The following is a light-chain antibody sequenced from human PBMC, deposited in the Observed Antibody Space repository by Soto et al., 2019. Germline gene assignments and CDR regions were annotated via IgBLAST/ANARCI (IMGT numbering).Light chain of an antibody. Sequence: DIVMTQSPGTLSVSPGERATLSCRASQSVSVNLAWYQQKPGQAPRLLIYGVSTRATGIPARFSGSESGTEFPLTSSSLQSEDFAFYYCQQYNDWPFTFGPGTKVDIK. CDR1: QSVSVN. CDR2: GVS. V-gene: IGKV3-15*01. J-gene: IGKJ3*01. CDR3: QQYNDWPFT.